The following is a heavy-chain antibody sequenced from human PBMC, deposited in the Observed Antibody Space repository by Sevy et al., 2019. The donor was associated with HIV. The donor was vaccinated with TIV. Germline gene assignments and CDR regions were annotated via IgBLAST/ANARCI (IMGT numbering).Heavy chain of an antibody. CDR2: IYPGDSDT. J-gene: IGHJ1*01. CDR3: ARQPRLEYYDILAGRHGMRGYFQH. CDR1: GYSFTSYW. Sequence: GESLKISCKGSGYSFTSYWIGWVRQMPGKGLEWMGIIYPGDSDTRYSPSFQGQVTISADKFISTAYLQWSSLKASENAMYYWARQPRLEYYDILAGRHGMRGYFQHWGQGTLVTVSS. D-gene: IGHD3-9*01. V-gene: IGHV5-51*01.